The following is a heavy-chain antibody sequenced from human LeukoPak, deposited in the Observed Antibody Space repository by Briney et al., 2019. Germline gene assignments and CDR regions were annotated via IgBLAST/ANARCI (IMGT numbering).Heavy chain of an antibody. CDR1: GFTSSNAW. Sequence: GGSLRLSCAASGFTSSNAWMSWVRQAPGKGLEWVGRIKSKTDGGTTDYAAPVKGRFTISRDDSKNTLYLQMNSLKTEDTAVYYCTTAYYYDSSGYYYGFDYWGQGTLVTVSS. CDR3: TTAYYYDSSGYYYGFDY. J-gene: IGHJ4*02. V-gene: IGHV3-15*01. D-gene: IGHD3-22*01. CDR2: IKSKTDGGTT.